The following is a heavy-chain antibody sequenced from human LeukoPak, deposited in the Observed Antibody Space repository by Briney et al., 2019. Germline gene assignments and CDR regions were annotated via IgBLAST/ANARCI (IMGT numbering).Heavy chain of an antibody. CDR3: AKQLGYCSDGSCYFPY. CDR2: ISNNGGYT. J-gene: IGHJ4*02. V-gene: IGHV3-23*01. D-gene: IGHD2-15*01. Sequence: GGSLRLSCAASGFNFANHAMSWVRQTPGKGLEWVSAISNNGGYTYYADSVQGRFTISRDNSKSTLCLQMNSLRAEDTAVYYCAKQLGYCSDGSCYFPYWGQGTLVTVSS. CDR1: GFNFANHA.